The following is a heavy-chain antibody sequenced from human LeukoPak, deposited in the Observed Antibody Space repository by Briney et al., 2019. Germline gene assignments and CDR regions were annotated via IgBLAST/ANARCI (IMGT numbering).Heavy chain of an antibody. V-gene: IGHV3-23*01. Sequence: PGGSLRLSCAASGFTFIKYAMTWVRQSPAKGLEWVSTISGSGGSTYYADSVKGRFIISRDNSKNTLFLQMNSLRAEDRAVYYCAKDSLRTVPKASFDSWGQGTLVTVSS. CDR1: GFTFIKYA. CDR3: AKDSLRTVPKASFDS. CDR2: ISGSGGST. D-gene: IGHD2-2*01. J-gene: IGHJ4*02.